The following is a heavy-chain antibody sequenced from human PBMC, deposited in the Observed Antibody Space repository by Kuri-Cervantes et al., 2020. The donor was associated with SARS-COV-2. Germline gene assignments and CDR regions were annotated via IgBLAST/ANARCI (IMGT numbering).Heavy chain of an antibody. Sequence: ASVKVSCKASGYTFTGYYMHWVRQAPGQGLEWMGWINPISGDTNYAQNFQGWVTMTRDTSISTAYMELSRLRSDDTAVYYCATSGTSTDHYFDYWGQGTLVTVSS. CDR1: GYTFTGYY. V-gene: IGHV1-2*04. CDR3: ATSGTSTDHYFDY. J-gene: IGHJ4*02. D-gene: IGHD1-14*01. CDR2: INPISGDT.